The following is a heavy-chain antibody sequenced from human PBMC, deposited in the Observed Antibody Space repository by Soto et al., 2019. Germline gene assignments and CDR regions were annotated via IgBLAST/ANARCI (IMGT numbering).Heavy chain of an antibody. V-gene: IGHV4-34*01. CDR1: GGSFRGYY. CDR2: INHSGST. CDR3: ERVRSSWLYYCYYGMDV. J-gene: IGHJ6*04. Sequence: PLETLSLTCGVYGGSFRGYYWSWIRQPPGKGLEWIGEINHSGSTNYNPSLKSRVTISVDTSKNQFSLKLSSVTAADTAVYCCERVRSSWLYYCYYGMDVWGEGTTVTVSS. D-gene: IGHD6-13*01.